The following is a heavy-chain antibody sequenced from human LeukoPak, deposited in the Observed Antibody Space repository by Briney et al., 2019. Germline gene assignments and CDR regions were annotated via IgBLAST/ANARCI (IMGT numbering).Heavy chain of an antibody. D-gene: IGHD3-3*01. CDR1: GGTFSSYA. V-gene: IGHV1-69*01. CDR3: ARGPTYYDFWSGYPYFDY. J-gene: IGHJ4*02. Sequence: GASVKVSCKASGGTFSSYAISWVRQAPGQGLEWMGGIIPIFGTANYAQKFQGRVTITADESTSTAYMELSSLRSEDTAVYYCARGPTYYDFWSGYPYFDYRGQGTLVTVSS. CDR2: IIPIFGTA.